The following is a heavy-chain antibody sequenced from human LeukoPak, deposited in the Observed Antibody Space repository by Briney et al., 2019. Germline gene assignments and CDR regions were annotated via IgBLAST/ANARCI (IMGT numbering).Heavy chain of an antibody. CDR2: INEEGSEK. V-gene: IGHV3-7*01. J-gene: IGHJ4*02. Sequence: PGGSLRLSCAASGFSFGNYWMKWVRQDPVKGLEWVANINEEGSEKYYVDSVRGRFTISRDNAKNSLYLQMNSLRTEDTAVYYCARGGVRRGYYDYWGQGTLVTVSS. CDR3: ARGGVRRGYYDY. CDR1: GFSFGNYW. D-gene: IGHD1-14*01.